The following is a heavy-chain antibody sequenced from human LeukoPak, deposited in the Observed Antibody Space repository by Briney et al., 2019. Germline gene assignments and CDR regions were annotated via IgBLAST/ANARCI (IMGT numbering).Heavy chain of an antibody. CDR1: GFTFSSYG. CDR3: GREIQAPGKTLEY. Sequence: GGSLRLSCAASGFTFSSYGMSWVRQAPGKGLEWVSAISGSGGSTYYADSVKGRFTISRDNAKNTLYLQMNSLRGEDTAVYYCGREIQAPGKTLEYWGQGTLVTVSS. V-gene: IGHV3-23*01. CDR2: ISGSGGST. J-gene: IGHJ4*02.